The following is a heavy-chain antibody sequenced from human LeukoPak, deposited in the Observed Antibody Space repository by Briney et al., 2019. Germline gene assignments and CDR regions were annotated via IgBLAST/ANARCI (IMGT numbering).Heavy chain of an antibody. CDR1: GGSISRSY. CDR3: ARREAVTGTPRAWFDP. J-gene: IGHJ5*02. D-gene: IGHD6-19*01. Sequence: SETLSLTCAVTGGSISRSYWSWIRQPPGKGLEWIGYIFSSGSTNYNPSLRNRVSISVDTSKNQFSLKLSSVTAADTAVYYCARREAVTGTPRAWFDPWGQGTLVTVSS. V-gene: IGHV4-59*01. CDR2: IFSSGST.